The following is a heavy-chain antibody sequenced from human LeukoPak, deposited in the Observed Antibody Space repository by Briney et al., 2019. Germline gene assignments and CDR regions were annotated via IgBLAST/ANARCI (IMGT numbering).Heavy chain of an antibody. CDR3: ARAQAGAPTDL. Sequence: GGSLRLSCAASGFPFSSYAMYWVRQAPGKGLVWVARIHGDGDNISYADSVRSRFTISRDNAKDTLYLHMNSLRPEDTAVYYCARAQAGAPTDLWGQGTLVTVSS. CDR1: GFPFSSYA. J-gene: IGHJ5*02. CDR2: IHGDGDNI. D-gene: IGHD1-26*01. V-gene: IGHV3-74*01.